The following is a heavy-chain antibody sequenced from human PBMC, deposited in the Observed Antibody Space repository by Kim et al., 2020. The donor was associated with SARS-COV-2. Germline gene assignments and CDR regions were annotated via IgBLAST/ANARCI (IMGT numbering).Heavy chain of an antibody. V-gene: IGHV4-59*01. CDR3: ARIPIGGSGRYLFPYYYYG. CDR1: GCSISSYY. CDR2: IYYSGST. D-gene: IGHD3-10*01. J-gene: IGHJ6*01. Sequence: SETLSLTCTVSGCSISSYYWSWIRQPPGKGLELIGYIYYSGSTNYNPSLKSRVTISVDTSKNQFSLKLSSVTAADTAVYYCARIPIGGSGRYLFPYYYYG.